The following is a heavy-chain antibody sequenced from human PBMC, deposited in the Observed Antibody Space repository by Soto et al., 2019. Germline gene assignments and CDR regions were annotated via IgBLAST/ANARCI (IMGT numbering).Heavy chain of an antibody. CDR2: IYHSGST. V-gene: IGHV4-4*02. J-gene: IGHJ4*02. CDR1: GGSISSSNW. Sequence: QVQLQESGPGLVKPSGTLSLTCAVSGGSISSSNWWSWVRQPPGKGLEWIGEIYHSGSTNYNPALKSRVTISVDKSKNRFSLKLSPVTAAGTAVYYCARVGGGSWYGYYFDYWGQGTLVTVSS. CDR3: ARVGGGSWYGYYFDY. D-gene: IGHD6-13*01.